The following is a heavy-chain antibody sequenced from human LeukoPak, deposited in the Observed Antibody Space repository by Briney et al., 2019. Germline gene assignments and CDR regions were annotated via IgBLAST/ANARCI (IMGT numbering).Heavy chain of an antibody. J-gene: IGHJ4*02. V-gene: IGHV4-34*01. Sequence: SETLSLTCAVYGGSFSGYYWSWICQPPGKGLEWIGEINHSGSTNYNPSLKSRVTISVDTSKNQFSLKLSSVTAADTAVYYCASESTIWFGTNYNYWGQGTLVTVSS. CDR2: INHSGST. CDR3: ASESTIWFGTNYNY. CDR1: GGSFSGYY. D-gene: IGHD3-10*01.